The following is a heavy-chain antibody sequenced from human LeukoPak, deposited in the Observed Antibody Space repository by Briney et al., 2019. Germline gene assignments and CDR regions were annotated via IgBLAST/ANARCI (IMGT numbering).Heavy chain of an antibody. J-gene: IGHJ4*02. CDR1: GFTFSSYS. D-gene: IGHD3-22*01. CDR3: ARHVVGVGFDY. CDR2: ITISSSDI. V-gene: IGHV3-21*01. Sequence: GGSLRLSCAASGFTFSSYSMNWVRQAPGERLEWVSSITISSSDIYSADSVKGPFTISRDNAKNSAYLQMNSLRAEDTAVYYCARHVVGVGFDYWGQGTLVTVSS.